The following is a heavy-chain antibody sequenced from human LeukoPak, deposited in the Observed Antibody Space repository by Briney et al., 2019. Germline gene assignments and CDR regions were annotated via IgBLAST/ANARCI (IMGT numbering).Heavy chain of an antibody. V-gene: IGHV4-34*01. CDR3: ASKVVAAGSFDY. CDR2: INHSGST. J-gene: IGHJ4*02. CDR1: GGSFSGYY. Sequence: SETLSLTCAVYGGSFSGYYWSWIRQPPGKGLEWIGEINHSGSTNYNPSLKSRVTISVDTSKNQFSLKLSSVTAADTAVYYCASKVVAAGSFDYWGQGTLVTVSS. D-gene: IGHD2-15*01.